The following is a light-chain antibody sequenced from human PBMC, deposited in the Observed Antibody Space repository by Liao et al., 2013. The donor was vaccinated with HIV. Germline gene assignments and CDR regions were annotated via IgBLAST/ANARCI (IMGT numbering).Light chain of an antibody. V-gene: IGLV3-1*01. CDR2: EDT. J-gene: IGLJ3*02. CDR3: QTWDSSTVV. Sequence: SYVLTQPPSVSVSPGQTASVTCSGDGLGDKYVSWYQQRPGHSPILVIYEDTKRPSGIPERFSGSNSGNTATLTITGTQALDEADYYCQTWDSSTVVFGGGTKLTVL. CDR1: GLGDKY.